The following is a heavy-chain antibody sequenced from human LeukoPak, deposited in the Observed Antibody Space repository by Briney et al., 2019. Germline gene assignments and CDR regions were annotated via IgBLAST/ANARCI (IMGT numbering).Heavy chain of an antibody. D-gene: IGHD3-3*01. J-gene: IGHJ4*02. CDR2: ISYDGSNK. Sequence: PGGSLRLSCAASGFTFSSYAMHWVRQAPGKGLEWVAVISYDGSNKYYADSVKGRFTISRDNSKNTLYLQMNSLRAEDTAVYYCARSVIFGVVIFDYWGQGTLVTVSS. CDR3: ARSVIFGVVIFDY. V-gene: IGHV3-30-3*01. CDR1: GFTFSSYA.